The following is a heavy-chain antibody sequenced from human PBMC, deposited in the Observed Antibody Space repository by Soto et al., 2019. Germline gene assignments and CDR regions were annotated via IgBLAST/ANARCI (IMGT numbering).Heavy chain of an antibody. CDR1: GYTFTSYD. J-gene: IGHJ5*02. Sequence: ASVKVSCKASGYTFTSYDINWVRQATGQGLEWMGWMNPNSGNTGYAQKFQGRVTMTRNASISTAYMELSSLRSEDTAVYYCARATNFDWFTYWFDPWGQGTLVTVSS. CDR3: ARATNFDWFTYWFDP. CDR2: MNPNSGNT. D-gene: IGHD3-9*01. V-gene: IGHV1-8*01.